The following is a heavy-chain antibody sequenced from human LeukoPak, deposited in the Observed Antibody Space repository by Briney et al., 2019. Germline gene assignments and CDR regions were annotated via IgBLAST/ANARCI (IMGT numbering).Heavy chain of an antibody. Sequence: SETLSLTCAVYGGSFSGYYGSWIRQPPGKGLEWIGEINHSGSTNYNPSLKSRVTISVDTSRNQFSLKLSSVTAADTAVYYCASRLALAVARTPYYFDYWGQGTLVTVSS. CDR2: INHSGST. CDR1: GGSFSGYY. D-gene: IGHD6-19*01. CDR3: ASRLALAVARTPYYFDY. V-gene: IGHV4-34*01. J-gene: IGHJ4*02.